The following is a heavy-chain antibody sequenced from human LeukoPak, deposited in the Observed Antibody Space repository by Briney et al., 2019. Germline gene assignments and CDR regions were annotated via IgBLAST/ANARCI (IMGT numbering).Heavy chain of an antibody. CDR1: GGSISSYY. CDR2: IYYSGST. Sequence: SETLSLTCTVSGGSISSYYWSWIRQPPGKGLEWIGYIYYSGSTNYNPSLKSRVTISVDTSKNQFSLKLSSVTAADTAVYYCARLGGYSYGYLGDFDYWGRGTLVTVSS. V-gene: IGHV4-59*08. D-gene: IGHD5-18*01. CDR3: ARLGGYSYGYLGDFDY. J-gene: IGHJ4*02.